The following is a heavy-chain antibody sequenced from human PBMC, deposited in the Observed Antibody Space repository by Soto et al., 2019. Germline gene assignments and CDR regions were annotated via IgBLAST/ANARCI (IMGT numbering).Heavy chain of an antibody. CDR2: IYHSGST. CDR3: ARTSGYNFDY. J-gene: IGHJ4*02. CDR1: GGSISSYY. Sequence: PSETPSLTCTVSGGSISSYYCSWIRQPPGKGLEWIGYIYHSGSTNYNPSLKSRVTISIDTSKNQFSLNLSSVTAADTAVYYCARTSGYNFDYWGRGTLVTVSS. V-gene: IGHV4-59*08. D-gene: IGHD3-22*01.